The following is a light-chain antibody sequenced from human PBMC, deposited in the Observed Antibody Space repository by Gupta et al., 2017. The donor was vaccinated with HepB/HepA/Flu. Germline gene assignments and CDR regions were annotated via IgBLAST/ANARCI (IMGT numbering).Light chain of an antibody. CDR1: QTLSSTY. CDR3: QHYGSSPWT. CDR2: GAS. J-gene: IGKJ1*01. Sequence: EIVVTQSPVSLSLSPGERATLSCRASQTLSSTYLGWYQQKPGQAHRLLIYGASNTATGTPDRCSGSRFGNDFTLTISILEPEDFAVYYLQHYGSSPWTFGQGTEVEIK. V-gene: IGKV3-20*01.